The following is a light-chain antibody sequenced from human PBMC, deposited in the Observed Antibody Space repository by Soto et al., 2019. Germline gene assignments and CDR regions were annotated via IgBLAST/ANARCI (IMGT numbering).Light chain of an antibody. CDR2: KVS. Sequence: DVVMTQSPLSLPVTLGQPASISCRSSQSLLYSDGDTYLIWFHQRPGQSPRRLIYKVSDRDSGVPDRFSGSGSGTAFTLKISRVEAEDVGVYYCMQGTHWPYTFGQGTNLEIK. CDR3: MQGTHWPYT. J-gene: IGKJ2*01. CDR1: QSLLYSDGDTY. V-gene: IGKV2-30*01.